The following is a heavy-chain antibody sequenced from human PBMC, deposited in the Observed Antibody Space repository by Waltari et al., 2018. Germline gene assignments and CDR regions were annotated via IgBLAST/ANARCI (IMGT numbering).Heavy chain of an antibody. CDR1: GGTFGSYS. CDR2: IIPIFGTP. D-gene: IGHD1-26*01. V-gene: IGHV1-69*12. Sequence: QVHLIQSGAEVKKPGSSMKVSCKASGGTFGSYSIAWVRQAGQGLGWLGGIIPIFGTPQYAPNFQGRVTLTADASTTTVYFELSGLRSEDTAIYYCARRNLGFAFDVWGQGTLVIVSS. J-gene: IGHJ3*01. CDR3: ARRNLGFAFDV.